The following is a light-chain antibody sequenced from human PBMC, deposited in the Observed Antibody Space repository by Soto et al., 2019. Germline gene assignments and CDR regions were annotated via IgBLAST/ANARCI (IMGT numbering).Light chain of an antibody. CDR2: DAS. CDR1: QDISNY. CDR3: QQYDNLPWT. V-gene: IGKV1-33*01. J-gene: IGKJ1*01. Sequence: DIQMTQSPSSLSASVGDRVTITCQASQDISNYLNWYQQKPGKAPKLLIYDASNLETGVPSRFSGSGSGTDFTFTISSLQPEDIATYYCQQYDNLPWTFGQGTTGDIK.